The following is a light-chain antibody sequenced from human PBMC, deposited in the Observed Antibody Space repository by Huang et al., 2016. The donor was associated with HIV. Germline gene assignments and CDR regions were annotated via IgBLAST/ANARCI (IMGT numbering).Light chain of an antibody. J-gene: IGKJ5*01. CDR3: QQYDSSQGIS. V-gene: IGKV3-20*01. Sequence: EIVLTQSPDTLSLSPGERATVSCRVSQTIKNIYLAWYQQKPGQGPRLLIYGASSRATDIPDRFSGSGSGTDCTLTINRLEPEDFAVYYCQQYDSSQGISFGQGTRLEMK. CDR2: GAS. CDR1: QTIKNIY.